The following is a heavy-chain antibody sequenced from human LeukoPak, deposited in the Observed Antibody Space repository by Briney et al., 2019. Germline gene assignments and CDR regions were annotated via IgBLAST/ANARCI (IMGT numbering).Heavy chain of an antibody. V-gene: IGHV1-2*04. CDR1: GYTFTGYY. CDR2: INPNSGGT. J-gene: IGHJ4*02. Sequence: SVKVSCKASGYTFTGYYMHWVRQAPGQGLEWMGWINPNSGGTNYAQKFQGWVTMTGDTSISTAYMELSRLRSDDTAVYYCARDLRGHFDWLSEYYFDYWGQGTLVTVSP. CDR3: ARDLRGHFDWLSEYYFDY. D-gene: IGHD3-9*01.